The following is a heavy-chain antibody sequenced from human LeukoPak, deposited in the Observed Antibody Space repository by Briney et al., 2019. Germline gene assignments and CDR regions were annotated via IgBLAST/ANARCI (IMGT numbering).Heavy chain of an antibody. J-gene: IGHJ3*02. CDR1: GGSISSYY. CDR2: IYYSGST. V-gene: IGHV4-59*08. Sequence: SETLSLTCTVSGGSISSYYWSWIRQPPGKGLEWIGYIYYSGSTNYHPSLKSRVTISVDTSKNQFSLKLSSVTAADTAVYYCARARDAFDIWGQGTMVTVSS. CDR3: ARARDAFDI.